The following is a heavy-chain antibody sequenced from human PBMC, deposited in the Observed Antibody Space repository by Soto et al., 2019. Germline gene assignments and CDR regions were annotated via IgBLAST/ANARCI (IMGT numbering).Heavy chain of an antibody. J-gene: IGHJ4*02. V-gene: IGHV1-3*01. D-gene: IGHD6-13*01. Sequence: SCKVCGFKFINCPHHWVXGARGQRLEWMGWINAGSGTKPYSKKFQDTITITRDQSASTAYMELSSLRSEETAVYYCARTAEAGTASRYWAQRTL. CDR1: GFKFINCP. CDR3: ARTAEAGTASRY. CDR2: INAGSGTK.